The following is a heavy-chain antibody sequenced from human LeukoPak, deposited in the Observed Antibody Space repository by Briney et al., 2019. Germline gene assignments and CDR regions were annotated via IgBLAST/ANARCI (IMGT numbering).Heavy chain of an antibody. J-gene: IGHJ4*02. CDR3: ARVGYEAWREYGDPFDY. Sequence: IPSETLSLTCAVYGGSFSGYYWSWIRQPPGKGLEWIGEFNHSGSTNYNPSLKSRVTISVDTSKTQFSLKLSSVTAADTAVYYCARVGYEAWREYGDPFDYWGQGTLVTVSS. CDR2: FNHSGST. CDR1: GGSFSGYY. D-gene: IGHD4-17*01. V-gene: IGHV4-34*01.